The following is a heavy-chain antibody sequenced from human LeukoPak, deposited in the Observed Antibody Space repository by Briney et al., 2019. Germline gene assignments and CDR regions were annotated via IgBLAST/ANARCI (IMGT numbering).Heavy chain of an antibody. Sequence: ASVKVSCKASGCXFTGHSIHWVRQAPGQGLEWLGWVSPKSGGTKYAQKFQGRVTMTRDTSISTAYMELTSLRSDDTAVYYCARDPGVTNWFDPWGQGTLVTVSS. CDR3: ARDPGVTNWFDP. D-gene: IGHD2-21*02. CDR1: GCXFTGHS. J-gene: IGHJ5*02. V-gene: IGHV1-2*02. CDR2: VSPKSGGT.